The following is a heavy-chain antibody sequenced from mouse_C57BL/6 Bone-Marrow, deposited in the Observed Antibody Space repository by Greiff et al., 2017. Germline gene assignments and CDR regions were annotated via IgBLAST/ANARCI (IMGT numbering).Heavy chain of an antibody. CDR3: ARWRWLLRGDYAMDY. Sequence: QVQLQQPGAELVRPGTSVKLSCTASGYTFTSYWMHWVKQRPGQGLEWIGVIDPSDSYTNYNPKFKGKATLTVDTSSSTAYLQLSSLTSEDSAVYYCARWRWLLRGDYAMDYWGQGTSVTVSS. D-gene: IGHD2-3*01. CDR1: GYTFTSYW. J-gene: IGHJ4*01. CDR2: IDPSDSYT. V-gene: IGHV1-59*01.